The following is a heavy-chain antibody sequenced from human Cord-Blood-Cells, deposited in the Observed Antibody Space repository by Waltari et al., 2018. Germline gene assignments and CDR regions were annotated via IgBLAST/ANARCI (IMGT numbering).Heavy chain of an antibody. Sequence: QGQLVPSGAEGKKPGAQVKVSCKASGYTFTCYYMHWVLQARGQGLEWMGRMNPNSGGTNYAQKFQVRVTMTRDTSISTAYMELSRLRSDDTAVDYCARETGGVTIFGVVDYWGQGTLVTVSS. D-gene: IGHD3-3*01. CDR1: GYTFTCYY. V-gene: IGHV1-2*06. CDR2: MNPNSGGT. J-gene: IGHJ4*02. CDR3: ARETGGVTIFGVVDY.